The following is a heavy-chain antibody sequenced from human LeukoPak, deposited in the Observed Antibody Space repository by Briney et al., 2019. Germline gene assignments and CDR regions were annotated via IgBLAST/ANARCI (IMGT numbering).Heavy chain of an antibody. CDR1: GGTFSSYA. CDR2: IIPIFGTA. Sequence: ASVKVSCKASGGTFSSYAISWVRQAPGQGLEWMGGIIPIFGTANYAQKFQGRVTITADESTSTAYMELSSLRSEDTAVYYCARDSSGHYGAFDIWGQGTMVTVSS. J-gene: IGHJ3*02. V-gene: IGHV1-69*01. D-gene: IGHD3-22*01. CDR3: ARDSSGHYGAFDI.